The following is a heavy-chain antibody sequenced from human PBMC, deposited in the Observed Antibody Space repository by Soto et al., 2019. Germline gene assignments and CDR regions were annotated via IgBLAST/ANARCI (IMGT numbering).Heavy chain of an antibody. CDR1: GFTFSSYS. D-gene: IGHD3-3*01. V-gene: IGHV3-15*07. J-gene: IGHJ6*02. CDR3: TPLFNYDFWSGYPRAYYYGMDV. Sequence: PGGSLRLSCAASGFTFSSYSMNWVRQAPGKGLEWVGRIKSKTDGGTTDYAAPVKGRFTISRDDSKNTLYLQMNSLKTEDTAVYYCTPLFNYDFWSGYPRAYYYGMDVWGQGTTVTVSS. CDR2: IKSKTDGGTT.